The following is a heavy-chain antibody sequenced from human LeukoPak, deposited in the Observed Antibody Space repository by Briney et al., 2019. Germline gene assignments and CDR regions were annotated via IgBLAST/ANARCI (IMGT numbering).Heavy chain of an antibody. D-gene: IGHD5-12*01. V-gene: IGHV3-33*01. J-gene: IGHJ4*02. Sequence: GGSLRLSSAASGFTFSSYGMHWVRQAPGKGLEWVAVIWYDGSNKYYAGSVKGRFTISRDNSKNTLYLQMNSLRAEDTAVYYCARDEGVATRTPGFDYWGQGTLVTVSS. CDR3: ARDEGVATRTPGFDY. CDR1: GFTFSSYG. CDR2: IWYDGSNK.